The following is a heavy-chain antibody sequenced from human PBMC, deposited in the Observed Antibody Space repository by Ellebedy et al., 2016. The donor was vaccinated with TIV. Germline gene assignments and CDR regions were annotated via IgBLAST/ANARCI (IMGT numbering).Heavy chain of an antibody. CDR3: ARGRGYYDSKSYYKGHDY. J-gene: IGHJ4*02. D-gene: IGHD3-10*01. V-gene: IGHV1-8*01. CDR1: GYTFTSYD. CDR2: MNPNSGNT. Sequence: AASVKVSCKASGYTFTSYDIYSVRQATGQGLEWMGWMNPNSGNTGHAQNFQGRVTMTRNTSISTAYMELSSLRSEDTAVYYCARGRGYYDSKSYYKGHDYWGQGTLVTVSS.